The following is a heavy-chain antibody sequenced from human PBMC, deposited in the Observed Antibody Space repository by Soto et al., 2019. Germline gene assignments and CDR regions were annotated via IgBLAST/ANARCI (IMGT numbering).Heavy chain of an antibody. CDR1: GFSLSTSGVG. J-gene: IGHJ4*02. CDR3: AHPTDKLRGRLVYFDY. CDR2: IYWDDDK. D-gene: IGHD5-12*01. Sequence: SGPTLVNPTQTLTLTCTFSGFSLSTSGVGVGWIRQPPGKALEWLALIYWDDDKRYSPSLKSRLTITKDTSKNQVVLTMTNMDPVDTATYYCAHPTDKLRGRLVYFDYWGQGTLVTVSS. V-gene: IGHV2-5*02.